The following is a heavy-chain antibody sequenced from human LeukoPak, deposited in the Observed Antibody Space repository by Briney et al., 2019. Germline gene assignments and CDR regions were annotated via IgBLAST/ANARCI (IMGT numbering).Heavy chain of an antibody. CDR3: ARDQGVRGVQY. CDR2: IYYSGRT. Sequence: SETLSLTCTVSGGSISSDYWGWIRQPPGKGLEWIGYIYYSGRTNYNPSLKSRVTISVDTSKNQSSLRLSSVTAADTAVYYCARDQGVRGVQYWGQGTLVTVSS. J-gene: IGHJ4*02. D-gene: IGHD3-10*01. CDR1: GGSISSDY. V-gene: IGHV4-59*01.